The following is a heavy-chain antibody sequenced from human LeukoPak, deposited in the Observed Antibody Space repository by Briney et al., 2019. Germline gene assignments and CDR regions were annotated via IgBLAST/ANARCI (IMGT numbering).Heavy chain of an antibody. CDR3: ARGVAPYYYYGMDV. V-gene: IGHV3-11*06. CDR1: GFTFTDYY. CDR2: ISTSGSYT. Sequence: GGSLRLSCAASGFTFTDYYMSWIRQAPGKGLEWASYISTSGSYTNYADSVKGRFTISRDNAKNSLYLQMNSLRAEDTAVYYCARGVAPYYYYGMDVWGQGTTVTVPS. J-gene: IGHJ6*02.